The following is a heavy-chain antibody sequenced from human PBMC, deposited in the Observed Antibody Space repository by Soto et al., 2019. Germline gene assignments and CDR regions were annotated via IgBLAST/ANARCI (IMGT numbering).Heavy chain of an antibody. V-gene: IGHV4-30-2*05. CDR2: IYYSGST. Sequence: QLVESGGGLVQPGRSLRLSCAASGFTFDDYAMHWVRQAPGKGLEWIGYIYYSGSTYYNPSLKSRVTISVDTSKNQFSLKLSSVTAADTAVYYCARDLATPNYYYGMDVWGQGTTVTVSS. J-gene: IGHJ6*02. CDR1: GFTFDDYA. CDR3: ARDLATPNYYYGMDV. D-gene: IGHD5-12*01.